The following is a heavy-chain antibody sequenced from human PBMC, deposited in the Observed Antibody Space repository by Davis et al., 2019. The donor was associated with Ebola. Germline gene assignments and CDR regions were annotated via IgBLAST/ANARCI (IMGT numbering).Heavy chain of an antibody. CDR2: IYYSGST. CDR1: GASFSVNAYY. Sequence: SETLSLTCTVPGASFSVNAYYWGWIRQPPGKGLEWIGTIYYSGSTDYTPSLELRVTISADTSKNQFSLKLTSVTAADTALYYCASGGYSGYDGYFDDWGQGTLVTVSS. J-gene: IGHJ4*02. CDR3: ASGGYSGYDGYFDD. D-gene: IGHD5-12*01. V-gene: IGHV4-39*01.